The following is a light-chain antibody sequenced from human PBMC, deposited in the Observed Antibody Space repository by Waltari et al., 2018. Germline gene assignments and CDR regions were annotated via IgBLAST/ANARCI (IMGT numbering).Light chain of an antibody. Sequence: SSELTQDPAVSVALGQTVRITCQGDSLRSYYASWYQQKPGQAPVLVIPDKNNRPSGIPDRFSGSSSGNTASLTITGAQAEDEADYYCNSRDSSGNHHVVFGGGTKLTVL. CDR2: DKN. CDR3: NSRDSSGNHHVV. CDR1: SLRSYY. V-gene: IGLV3-19*01. J-gene: IGLJ2*01.